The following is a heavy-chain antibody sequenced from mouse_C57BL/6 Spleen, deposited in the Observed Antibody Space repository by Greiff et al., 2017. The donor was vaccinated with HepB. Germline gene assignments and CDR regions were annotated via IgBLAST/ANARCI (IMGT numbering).Heavy chain of an antibody. D-gene: IGHD1-1*01. Sequence: VQLQQPGAELVKPGASVKLSCKASGYTFTSYWMHWVKQRPGQGLEWIGMIHPNSGSTNYNEKFKSKATLTVDKSSSTAYMQLSSLTSEDSAVYYCAVITTAVAGYFDYWGQGTTLTVSS. V-gene: IGHV1-64*01. CDR3: AVITTAVAGYFDY. CDR1: GYTFTSYW. CDR2: IHPNSGST. J-gene: IGHJ2*01.